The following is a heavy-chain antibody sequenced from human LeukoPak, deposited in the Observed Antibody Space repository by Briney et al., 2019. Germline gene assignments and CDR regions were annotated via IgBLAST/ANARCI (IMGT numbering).Heavy chain of an antibody. D-gene: IGHD4-17*01. CDR3: ARHYGP. J-gene: IGHJ5*02. CDR2: IYSSGST. V-gene: IGHV4-39*01. CDR1: GGSISSSYYY. Sequence: SETLSLTCTVSGGSISSSYYYWGWIRQPPGKGLEWIGSIYSSGSTYYNPSLKSRVTISVDTSKNQFSLKLTSVTVADTAAYYCARHYGPWGQGTLVTVSS.